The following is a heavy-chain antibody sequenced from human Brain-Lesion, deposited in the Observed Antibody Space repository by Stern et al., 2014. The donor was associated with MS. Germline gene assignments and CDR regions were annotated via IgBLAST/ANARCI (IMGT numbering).Heavy chain of an antibody. Sequence: QLQLQESGPGLVKPSETLSLTCTVSYDSLSSYYWTWLRQPPGKGLEWIGYINYRRNPNYNPALKSRVTISVDTSKNQFSLKLTSVTAADTAVYYCARAFSDYHDSTPGYWGQGTLGTVSS. J-gene: IGHJ4*02. CDR1: YDSLSSYY. CDR3: ARAFSDYHDSTPGY. CDR2: INYRRNP. D-gene: IGHD3-22*01. V-gene: IGHV4-59*01.